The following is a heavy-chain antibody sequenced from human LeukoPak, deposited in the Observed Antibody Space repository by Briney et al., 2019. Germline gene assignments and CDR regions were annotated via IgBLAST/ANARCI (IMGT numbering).Heavy chain of an antibody. CDR2: INPNSGGA. CDR1: GCTFTGYY. D-gene: IGHD6-19*01. J-gene: IGHJ3*02. CDR3: ARGPQLDSSGRYYGAFDI. Sequence: ASVKVSCKASGCTFTGYYIHWVRQAPGQGLEWMGRINPNSGGADYAQKFQGRVSMTRDTSISTAYMELSSLRSDDTAVYYCARGPQLDSSGRYYGAFDIWGQGTMVTVS. V-gene: IGHV1-2*06.